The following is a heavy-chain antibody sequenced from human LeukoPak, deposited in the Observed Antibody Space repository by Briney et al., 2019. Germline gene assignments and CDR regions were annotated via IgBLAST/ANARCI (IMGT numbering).Heavy chain of an antibody. Sequence: PGGSLRLSCAASGFTFSDYHMSWIRQVPGKGLEWVSYISSSGGTISYADSVKGRFTISRDNAKNSLYLQMNSLRAEDTVVYYCARPRRFDSSGYFDYWGQGTLVTVSS. CDR1: GFTFSDYH. V-gene: IGHV3-11*04. CDR2: ISSSGGTI. D-gene: IGHD3-22*01. CDR3: ARPRRFDSSGYFDY. J-gene: IGHJ4*02.